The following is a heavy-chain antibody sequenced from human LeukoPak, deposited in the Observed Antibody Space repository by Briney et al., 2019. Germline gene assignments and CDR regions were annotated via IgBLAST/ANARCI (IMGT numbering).Heavy chain of an antibody. D-gene: IGHD5-18*01. CDR3: ARGQWIQLWHPDY. V-gene: IGHV3-21*01. J-gene: IGHJ4*02. CDR2: ISSSSSYI. Sequence: GGSLRLSCAASGFTFSSYSMNWVRQAPGKGLEWVSSISSSSSYIYYADSVKGRFTISRDNAKNSPYLQMNSLRAEDTAVYYCARGQWIQLWHPDYWGQGTLVTVSS. CDR1: GFTFSSYS.